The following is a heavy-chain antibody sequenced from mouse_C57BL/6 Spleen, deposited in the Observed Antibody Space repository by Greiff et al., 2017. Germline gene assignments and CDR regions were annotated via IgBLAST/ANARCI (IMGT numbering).Heavy chain of an antibody. J-gene: IGHJ3*01. V-gene: IGHV5-17*01. CDR2: ISSCSSTI. Sequence: EVQLVESGGGLVKPGGSLKLSCAASGFTFSDYGMHWVRQAPEQGLEWVAYISSCSSTIYYADTVKGRFTISRDNAKNTLFLQMTSLRSEDTAMYYCARRDYDGVAYWGQGTLVTVSA. CDR3: ARRDYDGVAY. D-gene: IGHD2-4*01. CDR1: GFTFSDYG.